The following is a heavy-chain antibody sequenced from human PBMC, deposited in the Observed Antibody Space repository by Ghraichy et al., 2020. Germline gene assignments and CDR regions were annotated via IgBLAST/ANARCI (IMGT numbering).Heavy chain of an antibody. CDR1: GFTLSDYW. CDR3: ERAADYDDRSDY. CDR2: ITQDGSEK. D-gene: IGHD3-10*02. V-gene: IGHV3-7*01. Sequence: GGSLRLSCTASGFTLSDYWMGWVRQAPGKGLAWVANITQDGSEKPYVGSVEGRFTISRDNAKNSVYLQMNSLRAEDTAVYYCERAADYDDRSDYWGRGTLVTVSS. J-gene: IGHJ4*02.